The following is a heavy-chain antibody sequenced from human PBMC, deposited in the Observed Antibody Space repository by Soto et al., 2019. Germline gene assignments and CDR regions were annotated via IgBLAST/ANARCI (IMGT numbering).Heavy chain of an antibody. CDR3: ARDPSYGESDYYYYMDV. D-gene: IGHD4-17*01. Sequence: GGSLRLSCAASGFTFSSYSMNWVRQAPGKGLEWVSYISSSSSTIYYADSVKGRFTISRDNAKNSLYLQMNSLRAEDTAVYYCARDPSYGESDYYYYMDVWGKGTTVTVSS. V-gene: IGHV3-48*01. CDR2: ISSSSSTI. CDR1: GFTFSSYS. J-gene: IGHJ6*03.